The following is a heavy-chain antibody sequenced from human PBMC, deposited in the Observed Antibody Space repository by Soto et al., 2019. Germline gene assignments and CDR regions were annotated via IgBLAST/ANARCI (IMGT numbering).Heavy chain of an antibody. J-gene: IGHJ6*02. Sequence: PGGSLRLSCTASGFTFGDYAMSWFRQAPGKWLEWVGFIRSKAYGGTTEYAASVKGRFTISRDDSKSIAYLQMNSLKTEDTAVYYCTRDRYYDYVWGSYRHLDYYGMDVWGQGTTVTVSS. CDR3: TRDRYYDYVWGSYRHLDYYGMDV. CDR1: GFTFGDYA. V-gene: IGHV3-49*03. D-gene: IGHD3-16*02. CDR2: IRSKAYGGTT.